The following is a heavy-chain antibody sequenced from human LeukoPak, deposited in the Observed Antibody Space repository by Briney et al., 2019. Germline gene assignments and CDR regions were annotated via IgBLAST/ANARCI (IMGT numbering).Heavy chain of an antibody. CDR1: GYSISSRYY. V-gene: IGHV4-38-2*02. CDR3: ARVKGWPPGWFDP. D-gene: IGHD5-24*01. CDR2: IYHSGST. J-gene: IGHJ5*02. Sequence: SETLSLTCTVSGYSISSRYYWGWIRQPPGKGLEWIGSIYHSGSTYYNPSLKSRVTISVDTSKNQFSLKLSSVTAADTAVYYCARVKGWPPGWFDPWGQGTLVTVSS.